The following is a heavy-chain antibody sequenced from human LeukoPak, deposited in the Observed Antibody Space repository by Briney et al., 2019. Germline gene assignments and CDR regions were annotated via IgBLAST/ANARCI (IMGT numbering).Heavy chain of an antibody. D-gene: IGHD3-10*01. CDR1: GDSVSSNSAA. CDR3: ARADYGSGSYHEYFQH. CDR2: TYYRSKWYN. J-gene: IGHJ1*01. Sequence: SQTLSLTCAISGDSVSSNSAAWNWIRQSPSRGLEWLGRTYYRSKWYNDYAVSVKSRITINPDTSKNQFSLQLNSVTPEDTAVYYCARADYGSGSYHEYFQHWGQGTLVTVSS. V-gene: IGHV6-1*01.